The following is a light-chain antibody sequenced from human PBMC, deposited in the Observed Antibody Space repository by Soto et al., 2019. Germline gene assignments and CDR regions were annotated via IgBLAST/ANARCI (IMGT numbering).Light chain of an antibody. CDR2: SNN. CDR3: AAWDDSLSGPV. Sequence: QAVVTQPPSASGTPGQRVTISCSGSSSNIGRNTVNWYQQLPGTAPKLLSYSNNQRPSGVPDRFSGSKSGTSASLAISGLKSEDEADYYCAAWDDSLSGPVFGGGTKLTVL. CDR1: SSNIGRNT. J-gene: IGLJ3*02. V-gene: IGLV1-44*01.